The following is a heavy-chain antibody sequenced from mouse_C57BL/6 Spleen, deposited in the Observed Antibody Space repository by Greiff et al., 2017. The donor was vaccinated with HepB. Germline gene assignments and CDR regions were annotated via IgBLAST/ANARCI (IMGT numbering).Heavy chain of an antibody. CDR2: IHPSDSDT. CDR1: GYTFTSYW. J-gene: IGHJ3*01. Sequence: QVQLKQPGAELVKPGASVKVSCKASGYTFTSYWMHWVKQRPGQGLEWIGRIHPSDSDTNYNQKFKGKATLTVDKSSSTAYMQLSSLTSEDSAVYYCAIYYGNYLFAYWGQGTLVTVSA. CDR3: AIYYGNYLFAY. D-gene: IGHD2-1*01. V-gene: IGHV1-74*01.